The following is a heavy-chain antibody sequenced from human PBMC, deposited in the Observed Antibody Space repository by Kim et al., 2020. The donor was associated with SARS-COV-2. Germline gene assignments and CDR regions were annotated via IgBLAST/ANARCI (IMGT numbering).Heavy chain of an antibody. J-gene: IGHJ5*02. CDR2: ISGSGGST. D-gene: IGHD6-13*01. CDR1: GFTFSSYA. CDR3: ANGGSWYRCGGHWFDP. V-gene: IGHV3-23*01. Sequence: GGSLRLSCAASGFTFSSYAMSWVRQAPGKGLEWVSAISGSGGSTYYADSVKGRFTISRDNSKNTLYLQMNSLRAEDTAVYYCANGGSWYRCGGHWFDPWGQGTLVTASS.